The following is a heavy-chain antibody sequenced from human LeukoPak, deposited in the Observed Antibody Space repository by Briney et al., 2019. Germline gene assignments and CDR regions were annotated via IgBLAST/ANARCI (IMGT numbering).Heavy chain of an antibody. Sequence: PSETLSLTCAFYGGSFSGNYWTWIRQPPGKGLEWIGEINHIGSTKYNPSLESRVTISVDTSKNQFSLKLSSVTAADTAVYYCARGPTLHYYDGSGYYYFDYWGQGNLVTVSS. CDR3: ARGPTLHYYDGSGYYYFDY. CDR1: GGSFSGNY. CDR2: INHIGST. V-gene: IGHV4-34*01. D-gene: IGHD3-22*01. J-gene: IGHJ4*02.